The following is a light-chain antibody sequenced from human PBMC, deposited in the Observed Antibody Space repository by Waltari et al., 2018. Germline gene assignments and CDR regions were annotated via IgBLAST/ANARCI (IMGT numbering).Light chain of an antibody. CDR3: SSYAGSNNYVA. J-gene: IGLJ2*01. Sequence: QSALTQPPSASGSPGQSVTIPCTGTSSDVGGYDYVPWYQQHPGKAPKLMIYEVSKRPPGVPDRFSGSKSGNTASLTVSGLQGEDEADYYCSSYAGSNNYVAFGGGTKLTVL. CDR1: SSDVGGYDY. CDR2: EVS. V-gene: IGLV2-8*01.